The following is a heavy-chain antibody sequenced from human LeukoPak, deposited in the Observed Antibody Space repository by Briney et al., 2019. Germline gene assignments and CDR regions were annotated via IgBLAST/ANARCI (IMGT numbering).Heavy chain of an antibody. Sequence: PSETLSLTCSVSGGSISTFFWSWIRQPPGKGLEWIGDIHSIGSTNYNPSLKSRVTISVDTSNNHFSLRLNSVTAADTAVYYCARSAGGYDPDDVFDIWGQGTMVIVSS. D-gene: IGHD5-12*01. CDR2: IHSIGST. CDR3: ARSAGGYDPDDVFDI. V-gene: IGHV4-59*01. J-gene: IGHJ3*02. CDR1: GGSISTFF.